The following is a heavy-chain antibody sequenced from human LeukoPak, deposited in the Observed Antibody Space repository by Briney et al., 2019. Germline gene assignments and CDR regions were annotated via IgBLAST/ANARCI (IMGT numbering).Heavy chain of an antibody. CDR1: GGSISSYY. V-gene: IGHV4-4*07. D-gene: IGHD3-10*01. CDR2: IYTSGST. J-gene: IGHJ4*02. Sequence: PSDTLSLTCTVSGGSISSYYWSWIRQPAGKGLEWIGRIYTSGSTNYNPSLKSRVTISVDPSKNQFSLKLSSVTAADTAVYYCARDPYFYVSGSYSNSWGQGTLVTVSS. CDR3: ARDPYFYVSGSYSNS.